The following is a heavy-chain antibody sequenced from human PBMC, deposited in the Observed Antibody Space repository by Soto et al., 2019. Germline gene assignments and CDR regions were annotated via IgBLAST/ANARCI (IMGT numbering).Heavy chain of an antibody. CDR2: IKSKPDGETT. Sequence: QLVESGGGLVKPGGSLALSCAGSGFAFTNVWLHWVRQAPGKGLEWVGRIKSKPDGETTDYAAPVKGRFTISRDDSTNTLHLQMNSLQTEDSGLYYCNTYYDFGGCRTPLWGQGTLVTVSS. CDR3: NTYYDFGGCRTPL. CDR1: GFAFTNVW. V-gene: IGHV3-15*07. D-gene: IGHD3-3*01. J-gene: IGHJ4*02.